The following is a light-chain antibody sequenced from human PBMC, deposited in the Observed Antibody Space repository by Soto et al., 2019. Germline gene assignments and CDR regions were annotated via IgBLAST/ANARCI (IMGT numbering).Light chain of an antibody. CDR1: QGIRSS. CDR2: DAS. J-gene: IGKJ5*01. Sequence: DIHMTQSPSSLSASVGDRVTITCRASQGIRSSLAWFQQKPETAPKSLIYDASSLHSGVPSRFSAAGSGTEFTLTINSLQPEDFETYYCHPYHAYQITLGQWTRL. CDR3: HPYHAYQIT. V-gene: IGKV1D-16*01.